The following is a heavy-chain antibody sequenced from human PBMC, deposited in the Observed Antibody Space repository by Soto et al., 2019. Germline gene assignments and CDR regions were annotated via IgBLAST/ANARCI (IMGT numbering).Heavy chain of an antibody. J-gene: IGHJ5*02. V-gene: IGHV4-59*01. Sequence: SETLSLTCTVSGGSISSYYWSWIRQPPGKGLEWIGYIYSSGSTNYNPSLKSRVTISVDTSENQFSLKLTSVTAADTAVYYCARGGAGVRGLNWFDPWGQGTLVTVSS. D-gene: IGHD3-10*01. CDR2: IYSSGST. CDR1: GGSISSYY. CDR3: ARGGAGVRGLNWFDP.